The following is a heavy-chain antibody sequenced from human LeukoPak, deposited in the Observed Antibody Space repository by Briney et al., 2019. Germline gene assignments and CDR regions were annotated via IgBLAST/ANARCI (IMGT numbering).Heavy chain of an antibody. CDR2: IIPIFGTA. V-gene: IGHV1-69*13. Sequence: SVKVSCKASGRTFSSYAISWVRQAPGQGLEWMGGIIPIFGTANYAQKFQGRVTITADESTSTAYMELSSLRSEDTAVYYCARGPLDYDILTGPYGMDVWGKGTTVTVSS. CDR3: ARGPLDYDILTGPYGMDV. D-gene: IGHD3-9*01. J-gene: IGHJ6*04. CDR1: GRTFSSYA.